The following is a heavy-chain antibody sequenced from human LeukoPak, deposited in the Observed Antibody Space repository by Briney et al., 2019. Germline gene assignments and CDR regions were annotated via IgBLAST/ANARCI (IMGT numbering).Heavy chain of an antibody. Sequence: GGSLRQSCSASPCTFISYCLNTLRQAPGKGLEWVSSISSSSSYIYYADSVKGRFTISRDNANNSPYLQMNSLRAEDTAVYYCARVQYSSTWYPGYLDYWGQGTLVTVSP. CDR2: ISSSSSYI. J-gene: IGHJ4*02. D-gene: IGHD6-13*01. V-gene: IGHV3-21*01. CDR3: ARVQYSSTWYPGYLDY. CDR1: PCTFISYC.